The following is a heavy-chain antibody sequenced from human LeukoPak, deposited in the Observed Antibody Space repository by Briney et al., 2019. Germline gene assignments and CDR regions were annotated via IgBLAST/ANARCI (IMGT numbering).Heavy chain of an antibody. J-gene: IGHJ4*02. CDR1: GLTVSRNE. D-gene: IGHD2-2*01. Sequence: GGSLRLSCAASGLTVSRNEMSWVRQAPGKGLDWVSSISGGYTYYADSRKGRFAISRDTSKNTPHLQMNSLRAEDTAVYYCSRVECNSINCYAHFDHWGQGTLVTVSS. CDR3: SRVECNSINCYAHFDH. CDR2: ISGGYT. V-gene: IGHV3-38-3*01.